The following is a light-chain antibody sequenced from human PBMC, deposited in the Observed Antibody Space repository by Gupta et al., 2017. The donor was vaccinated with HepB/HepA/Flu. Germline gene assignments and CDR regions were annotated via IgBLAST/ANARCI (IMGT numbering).Light chain of an antibody. CDR3: CSYAGSYTVV. CDR1: SSEVGGYNY. Sequence: QSALTQPRSVSGSPGQSVTISCTGTSSEVGGYNYVSWYQQHPGKAPKLMIYDVSTRPSGVPDRFSGSKSGNTASLTISGLQAEDEADYYCCSYAGSYTVVFGGGTKLTVL. V-gene: IGLV2-11*01. J-gene: IGLJ2*01. CDR2: DVS.